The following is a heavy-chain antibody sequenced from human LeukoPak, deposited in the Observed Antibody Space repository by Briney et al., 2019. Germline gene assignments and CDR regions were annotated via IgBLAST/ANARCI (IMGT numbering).Heavy chain of an antibody. D-gene: IGHD2-2*01. J-gene: IGHJ6*02. V-gene: IGHV1-18*01. CDR3: ARVRSTSIYYYGMDV. CDR1: GYTFTSYG. Sequence: ASVKVSCKASGYTFTSYGISWARQAPGQGLEWMGWISAYNGNTNYAQKLQGRVTMTTDTSTSTAYMELRSLRSDDTAVYYCARVRSTSIYYYGMDVWGQGTTVTVSS. CDR2: ISAYNGNT.